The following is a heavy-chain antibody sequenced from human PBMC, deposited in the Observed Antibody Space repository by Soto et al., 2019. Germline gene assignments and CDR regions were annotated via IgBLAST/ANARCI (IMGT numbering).Heavy chain of an antibody. V-gene: IGHV3-21*01. CDR1: GCTFSDYI. Sequence: GGSLRLGCAASGCTFSDYIMSWVRQAPGKGRGWVSSISSSSTYIYYADSVKGRFTISRDNANNSLFLQVNSLRTDDTALYFGGGGDAMGLYRSGRSAQLWDQG. CDR3: GGGDAMGLYRSGRSAQL. D-gene: IGHD2-21*01. CDR2: ISSSSTYI. J-gene: IGHJ4*02.